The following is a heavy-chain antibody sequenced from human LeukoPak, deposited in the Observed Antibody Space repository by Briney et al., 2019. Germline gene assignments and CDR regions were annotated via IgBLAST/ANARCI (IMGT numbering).Heavy chain of an antibody. D-gene: IGHD2-15*01. CDR3: AKEDCSGGSCY. J-gene: IGHJ4*02. V-gene: IGHV3-30*18. CDR2: ISHDGSDK. CDR1: GFTFSSYG. Sequence: GGSLRLSCAASGFTFSSYGLHWVRHAPGKGLEWAAVISHDGSDKNYADSVKGRFTISRDNSKNTLYLQMNSLRAEDTAVYYCAKEDCSGGSCYWGQGTLVTVSS.